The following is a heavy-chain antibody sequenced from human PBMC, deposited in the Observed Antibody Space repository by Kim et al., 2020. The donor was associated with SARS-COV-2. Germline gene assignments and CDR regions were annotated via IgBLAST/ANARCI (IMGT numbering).Heavy chain of an antibody. D-gene: IGHD5-12*01. V-gene: IGHV3-30*18. J-gene: IGHJ6*02. CDR2: ISYDGSNK. Sequence: GGSLRLSCAASGFTFSSYGMHWVRQAPGKGLEWVAVISYDGSNKYYADSVKGRFTISRDNSKNTLYLQMNSLRAEDTAVYYCAKDRGYSGYDPWHHIAVATGYYYGMDVWGQGTTVTVSS. CDR1: GFTFSSYG. CDR3: AKDRGYSGYDPWHHIAVATGYYYGMDV.